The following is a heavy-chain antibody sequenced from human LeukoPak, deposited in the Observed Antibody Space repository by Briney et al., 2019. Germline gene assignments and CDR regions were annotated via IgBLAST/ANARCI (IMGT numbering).Heavy chain of an antibody. Sequence: ASVKVSCKASGYTLTSYDINWVRQATGQGLEWMGWMNPNSGNTGYAQKFQGRVTMTRNTSISTAYMELSSLRSEDTAVYYCARAPRSGGYYYVYGYWGQGTLVTVSS. CDR2: MNPNSGNT. D-gene: IGHD3-22*01. CDR1: GYTLTSYD. J-gene: IGHJ4*02. V-gene: IGHV1-8*01. CDR3: ARAPRSGGYYYVYGY.